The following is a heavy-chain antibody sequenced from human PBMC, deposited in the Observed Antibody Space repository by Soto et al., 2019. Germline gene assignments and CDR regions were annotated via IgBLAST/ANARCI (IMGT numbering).Heavy chain of an antibody. V-gene: IGHV3-30*09. CDR1: GFTFSSYA. J-gene: IGHJ6*02. D-gene: IGHD2-15*01. CDR2: ISYDGSNK. CDR3: ARMGLLHGMDV. Sequence: QVQVVESGGGVVQPGRSLRLSCAASGFTFSSYAMHWVRQAPGKGLEWVALISYDGSNKYYADSVKGRFAISRDNSKNTLYLQINSLRAEYTAVYYCARMGLLHGMDVWGQGTTVTVSS.